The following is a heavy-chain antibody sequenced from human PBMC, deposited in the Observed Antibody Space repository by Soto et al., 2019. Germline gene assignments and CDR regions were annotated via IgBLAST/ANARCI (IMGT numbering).Heavy chain of an antibody. CDR3: ARDLVAGTSWFDP. J-gene: IGHJ5*02. CDR2: IIPIFGTA. D-gene: IGHD6-19*01. Sequence: SVKVSCKASGGTFSSYAISWVRQAPGQGLEWMGGIIPIFGTANYAQKFQGRVTITADESTSTAYMELSSLRSEDTAVYYCARDLVAGTSWFDPWGQGTLVTVSS. CDR1: GGTFSSYA. V-gene: IGHV1-69*13.